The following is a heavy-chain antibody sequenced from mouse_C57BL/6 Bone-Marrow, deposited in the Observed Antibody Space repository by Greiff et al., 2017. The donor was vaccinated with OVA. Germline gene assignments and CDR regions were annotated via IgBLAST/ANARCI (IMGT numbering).Heavy chain of an antibody. CDR2: LYPGSGST. D-gene: IGHD3-2*02. J-gene: IGHJ2*01. Sequence: QVHVKQPGAELVKPGASVKMSCKASGYTFTSYWITWVKQRPGQGLEWIGDLYPGSGSTNYNEKFKSKATLTVDTSSSTAYMQLSSLTAEDSAVYYCARRSSGYWGQGTTLTVAS. CDR1: GYTFTSYW. CDR3: ARRSSGY. V-gene: IGHV1-55*01.